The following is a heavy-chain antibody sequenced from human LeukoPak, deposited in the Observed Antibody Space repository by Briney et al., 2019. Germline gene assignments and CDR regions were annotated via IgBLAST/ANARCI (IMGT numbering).Heavy chain of an antibody. Sequence: GGSLRLSCAASGFTFSSHGMHWVRQAPGKGLEWVTFIRNDGNNKYYTDAVEGRFTFSRDNFANTLSLHINSLRAEDSAVYYCVRDFSWGFDYWGRGTLVTVSS. V-gene: IGHV3-30*02. CDR1: GFTFSSHG. J-gene: IGHJ4*02. CDR2: IRNDGNNK. D-gene: IGHD7-27*01. CDR3: VRDFSWGFDY.